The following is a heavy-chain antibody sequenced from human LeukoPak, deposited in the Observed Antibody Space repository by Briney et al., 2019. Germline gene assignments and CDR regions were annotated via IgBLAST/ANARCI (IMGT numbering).Heavy chain of an antibody. CDR2: IPISGNNL. D-gene: IGHD6-19*01. Sequence: GGSLRLSCAASGFSVISRSMSWVRQAPGKGLEWVATIPISGNNLYYGDSVKGRFTISRDNAKNSLYLQMNSLRAEDTALYYCATDASGWSSDSWGQGTLVIVSS. CDR3: ATDASGWSSDS. CDR1: GFSVISRS. J-gene: IGHJ4*02. V-gene: IGHV3-21*01.